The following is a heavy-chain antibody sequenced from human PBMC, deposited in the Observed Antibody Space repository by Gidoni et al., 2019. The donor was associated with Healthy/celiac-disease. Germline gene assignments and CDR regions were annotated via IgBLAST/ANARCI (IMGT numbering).Heavy chain of an antibody. CDR2: INPNRGGT. V-gene: IGHV1-2*02. D-gene: IGHD6-6*01. Sequence: QVQLVQSGAEVKKPGASVKVSCKASGYTFTGYYMHWVRQAAGQGLEWMGWINPNRGGTNYAQKFQGRVTMTRDTSISTAYMELSRLRSDDTAVYYCARDALVIGSSSRYYYGMDVWGQGTTVTVSS. CDR3: ARDALVIGSSSRYYYGMDV. CDR1: GYTFTGYY. J-gene: IGHJ6*02.